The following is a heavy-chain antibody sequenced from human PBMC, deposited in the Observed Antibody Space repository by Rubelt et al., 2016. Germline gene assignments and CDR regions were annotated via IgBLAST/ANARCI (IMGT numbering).Heavy chain of an antibody. V-gene: IGHV1-2*05. D-gene: IGHD2-15*01. CDR3: ARDLHRGGSSDY. J-gene: IGHJ4*02. CDR1: GYTCTGYY. Sequence: QVQLVQSGAEVKKPGASVKVSCKAAGYTCTGYYMHWVRQAPGQGLEWMGRINTNTGGTNYAQKFQGRVTMTRDTSIRPAHQVLIRVRPDDPDVYSCARDLHRGGSSDYWGQGTLVAVSS. CDR2: INTNTGGT.